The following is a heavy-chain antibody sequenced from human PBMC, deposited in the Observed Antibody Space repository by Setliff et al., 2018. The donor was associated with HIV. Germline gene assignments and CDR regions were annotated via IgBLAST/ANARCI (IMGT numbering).Heavy chain of an antibody. V-gene: IGHV3-23*01. J-gene: IGHJ3*02. CDR2: ISGSGTST. D-gene: IGHD3-3*01. CDR1: GFTFAGYA. Sequence: GGSLRLSCAASGFTFAGYAMSWVRQAPGKGLEWVSGISGSGTSTYYADSVKGRFTISRDNSKNTLYLQMNSLRAEDTAVYYCAKSTGTSHASFSFEIWGQGTMVTVSS. CDR3: AKSTGTSHASFSFEI.